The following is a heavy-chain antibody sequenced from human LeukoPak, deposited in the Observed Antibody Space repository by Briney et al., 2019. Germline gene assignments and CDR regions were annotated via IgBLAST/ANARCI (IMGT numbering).Heavy chain of an antibody. D-gene: IGHD5-12*01. J-gene: IGHJ4*02. CDR2: MYSSGST. Sequence: SETLSLTCTVSGGSVSSSSYYWGWIRQPPGKGLEWIGSMYSSGSTYYNPSLKSRVTISVDTSKNQFSLKLSSVTAADTAVYYCARSGSGYLRYYFDYWGQGTLVTVSS. CDR1: GGSVSSSSYY. V-gene: IGHV4-39*07. CDR3: ARSGSGYLRYYFDY.